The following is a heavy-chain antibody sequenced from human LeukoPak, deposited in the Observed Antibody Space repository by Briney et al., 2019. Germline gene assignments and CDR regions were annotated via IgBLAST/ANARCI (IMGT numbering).Heavy chain of an antibody. Sequence: GGSLRLSCAVSGFTFSSYSMNWVRQAPGKGLEWVSYISSSSTTIYYADSVKGRFTISRDNAENSLYLQMNSLRDEDTAVYYCARIYYYGSGSRDYWGQGTLVTVSS. J-gene: IGHJ4*02. CDR1: GFTFSSYS. V-gene: IGHV3-48*02. D-gene: IGHD3-10*01. CDR2: ISSSSTTI. CDR3: ARIYYYGSGSRDY.